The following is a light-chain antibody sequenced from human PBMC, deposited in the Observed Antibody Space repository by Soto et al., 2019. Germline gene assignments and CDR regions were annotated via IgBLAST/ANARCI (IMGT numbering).Light chain of an antibody. J-gene: IGKJ2*01. Sequence: EIVLTQSPGTLSLSPGERATLSCRASQSVTSNYLAWYKQKPGQAPGLLLYGASSSATGIPDRFSGSGSGTDFTLTISRLEPEDFAVYYCQQYSSSPATFGQGTKLEIK. CDR3: QQYSSSPAT. CDR1: QSVTSNY. CDR2: GAS. V-gene: IGKV3-20*01.